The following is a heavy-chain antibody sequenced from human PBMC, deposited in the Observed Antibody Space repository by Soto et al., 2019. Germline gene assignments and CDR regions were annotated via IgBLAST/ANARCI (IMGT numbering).Heavy chain of an antibody. CDR3: ARDKQERLFYYYYGLDV. Sequence: SVKVSCKASGGTFSSDAVSWVRQAPGQGLEWMGGLIPILGTTHYAQKFQGRVTMTTDTLTSTAYMELRSLRSDDAAVYYCARDKQERLFYYYYGLDVWGQGTTVTVSS. J-gene: IGHJ6*02. CDR2: LIPILGTT. D-gene: IGHD1-1*01. V-gene: IGHV1-69*10. CDR1: GGTFSSDA.